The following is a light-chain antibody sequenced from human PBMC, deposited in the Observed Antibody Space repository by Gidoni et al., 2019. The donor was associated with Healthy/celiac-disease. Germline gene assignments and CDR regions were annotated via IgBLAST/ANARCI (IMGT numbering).Light chain of an antibody. CDR3: QKYNSAPWT. J-gene: IGKJ1*01. Sequence: IQMPQSPSSLSASVGDRVTITYRASQGISNYLAWYQQKPGKVPKLLIYAASTLQSGVPSRCSGSGSGTDFTLTISSLQHEDVATYYCQKYNSAPWTFGQGTKVEIK. V-gene: IGKV1-27*01. CDR2: AAS. CDR1: QGISNY.